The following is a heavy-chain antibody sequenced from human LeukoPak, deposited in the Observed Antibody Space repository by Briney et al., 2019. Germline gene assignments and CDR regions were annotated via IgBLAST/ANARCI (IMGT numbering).Heavy chain of an antibody. Sequence: GGSLRLSCAASGFPFSSFWMSWVRQAPGKGLAWVANIKQDGSEAYLVDSVKGRFTISRDNAKSSLFLQMNSLRVEDSAVYYCARAPPRHYYDNTEYYFDYWGRGTLVTVSS. CDR2: IKQDGSEA. CDR3: ARAPPRHYYDNTEYYFDY. J-gene: IGHJ4*02. CDR1: GFPFSSFW. V-gene: IGHV3-7*01. D-gene: IGHD3-22*01.